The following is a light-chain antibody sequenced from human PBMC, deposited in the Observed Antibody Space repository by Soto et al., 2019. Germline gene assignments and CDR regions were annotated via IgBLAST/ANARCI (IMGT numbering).Light chain of an antibody. J-gene: IGKJ5*01. Sequence: VVLTQSPATLSLSPGERATLSCRASQSVSSYLAWYQQKPGQAPRLLIYDASNRATGIPARFSGSGSGADFTLTISSREPEDFAVYYCQQRSNWPPITFGQGTQLEI. CDR1: QSVSSY. V-gene: IGKV3-11*01. CDR3: QQRSNWPPIT. CDR2: DAS.